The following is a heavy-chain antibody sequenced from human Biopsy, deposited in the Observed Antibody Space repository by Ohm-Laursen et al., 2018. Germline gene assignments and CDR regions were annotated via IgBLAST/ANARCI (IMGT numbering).Heavy chain of an antibody. J-gene: IGHJ6*02. CDR3: ARATNSTGWPYYYFYGMDV. D-gene: IGHD2/OR15-2a*01. V-gene: IGHV4-39*07. CDR2: IYYSGNT. Sequence: SETLSLTCTVSGGSISSGVYYWNWFRQHPEKGLEWIGNIYYSGNTDYSPSLKSRVTISVDTSKNQFSLRLNSVTAADTAVHYCARATNSTGWPYYYFYGMDVWGQGTTVTVSS. CDR1: GGSISSGVYY.